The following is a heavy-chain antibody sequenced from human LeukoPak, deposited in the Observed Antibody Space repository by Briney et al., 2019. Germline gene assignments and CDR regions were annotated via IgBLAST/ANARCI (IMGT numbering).Heavy chain of an antibody. CDR2: FYHSGSP. Sequence: SSETLSPTCAVSGDSVSSGGYSWSWLRQPPGKGLEWIGYFYHSGSPYYNPSLKSRVTLSVDMSTNQFSLNLTSVTAADTAVYYCARSTYGDFVLFDFWGQGILVTVSS. D-gene: IGHD4-17*01. CDR3: ARSTYGDFVLFDF. J-gene: IGHJ4*02. V-gene: IGHV4-30-2*01. CDR1: GDSVSSGGYS.